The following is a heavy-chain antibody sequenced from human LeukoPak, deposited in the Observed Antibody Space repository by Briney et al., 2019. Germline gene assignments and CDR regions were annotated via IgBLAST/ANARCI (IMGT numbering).Heavy chain of an antibody. J-gene: IGHJ6*03. CDR3: ARLPDRSGYYSRAYRYYMDV. D-gene: IGHD3-22*01. Sequence: GESLKISCKGSGYSFTSYWIGWVRQMPGKGLEWMGIIYPGDSDTRYSPSFQGQVTISADKSISTAYLQWNSLKASDTAMYFCARLPDRSGYYSRAYRYYMDVWGKGTTVTVSS. V-gene: IGHV5-51*03. CDR2: IYPGDSDT. CDR1: GYSFTSYW.